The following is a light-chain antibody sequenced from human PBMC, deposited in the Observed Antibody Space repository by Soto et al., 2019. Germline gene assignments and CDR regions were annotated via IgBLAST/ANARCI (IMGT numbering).Light chain of an antibody. CDR3: AAWDDSLNGVV. J-gene: IGLJ2*01. CDR2: SSN. CDR1: SSNIGSNS. V-gene: IGLV1-44*01. Sequence: QSVLTQPPSASVTPGQRVTISCSGSSSNIGSNSVNWYQQLPGTAPKLLMYSSNQRPSGVPDLFSGSKSGTSASLAISGLHSEDEADYYCAAWDDSLNGVVFGGGTKLTVL.